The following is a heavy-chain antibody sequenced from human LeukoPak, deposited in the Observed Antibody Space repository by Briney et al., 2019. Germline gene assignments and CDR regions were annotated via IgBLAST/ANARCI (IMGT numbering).Heavy chain of an antibody. J-gene: IGHJ5*02. CDR2: ISGSGGTT. Sequence: GGSLRLSCAASGFTFSNYAMSWVRQAPGKGLEWVSAISGSGGTTYYADSVKGRFTIPRDNSMNTLYLQMNSLRAEDTAVFYCARGDCSSTSCSSTPKNWFDPWGQGTLVSVSS. D-gene: IGHD2-2*01. CDR1: GFTFSNYA. CDR3: ARGDCSSTSCSSTPKNWFDP. V-gene: IGHV3-23*01.